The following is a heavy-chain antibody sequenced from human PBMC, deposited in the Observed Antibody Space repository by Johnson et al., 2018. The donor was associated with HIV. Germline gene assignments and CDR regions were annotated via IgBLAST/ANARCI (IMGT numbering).Heavy chain of an antibody. CDR1: GFTFSDYY. Sequence: QVQLVESGGGLVKPGGSLRLSCAASGFTFSDYYMNWIRQAPGKGLEWVSAISSSGTIVYYADSMKGRFTISRDNAKNSLSLQINSLRADDTAVYYCARGGSDAFDIWGQGTMVTVSS. J-gene: IGHJ3*02. CDR3: ARGGSDAFDI. D-gene: IGHD3-16*01. V-gene: IGHV3-11*04. CDR2: ISSSGTIV.